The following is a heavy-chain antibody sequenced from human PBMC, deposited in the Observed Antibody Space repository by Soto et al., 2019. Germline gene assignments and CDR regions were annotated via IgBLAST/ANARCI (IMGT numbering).Heavy chain of an antibody. D-gene: IGHD2-2*01. CDR3: ACSRDGYSYYFDY. CDR2: IYYSGST. CDR1: GGSISSGGYY. V-gene: IGHV4-31*03. Sequence: PSETLSLTCTVSGGSISSGGYYWSWIRQHPGKGLEWIGYIYYSGSTYYNPSLKSRVTISVDTSKNQFSLKLSSVTAADTAVYYCACSRDGYSYYFDYWGQGTLVTVSS. J-gene: IGHJ4*02.